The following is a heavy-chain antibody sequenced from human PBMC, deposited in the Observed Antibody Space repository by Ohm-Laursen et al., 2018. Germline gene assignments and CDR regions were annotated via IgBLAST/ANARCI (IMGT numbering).Heavy chain of an antibody. V-gene: IGHV1-2*02. CDR1: GYTFTSYG. Sequence: VASVKVSCKASGYTFTSYGISWVRQAPGQGLEWMGWINPNSGGTNYAQKFQGRVTMTRDTSISTAYMELSRLRSDDTAVYYCASAAVAEPYYFDYWGQGTLVTVSS. CDR2: INPNSGGT. D-gene: IGHD6-19*01. CDR3: ASAAVAEPYYFDY. J-gene: IGHJ4*02.